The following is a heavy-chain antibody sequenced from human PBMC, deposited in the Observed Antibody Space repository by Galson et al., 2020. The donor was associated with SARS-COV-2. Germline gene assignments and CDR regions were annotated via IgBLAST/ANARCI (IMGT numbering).Heavy chain of an antibody. J-gene: IGHJ4*02. CDR2: ISYDGSNK. Sequence: GESLKISCAASGFTFSSFVMHWVRQAPGKGLEWVAVISYDGSNKHYADSVKGRFTISKDNSNNTLFLQMNSLRAEDTAVYYCARASDGHWLVYDYWGQGSLVTVSS. CDR1: GFTFSSFV. D-gene: IGHD6-19*01. CDR3: ARASDGHWLVYDY. V-gene: IGHV3-30*03.